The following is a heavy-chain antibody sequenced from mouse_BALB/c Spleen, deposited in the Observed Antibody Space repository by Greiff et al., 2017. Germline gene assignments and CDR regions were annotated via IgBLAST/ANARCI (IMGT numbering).Heavy chain of an antibody. V-gene: IGHV1-87*01. CDR1: GYTFTSYW. J-gene: IGHJ2*01. CDR3: ASVV. CDR2: IYPGDGDT. Sequence: VQRVESGAELARPGASVKLSCKASGYTFTSYWMQWVKQRPGQGLEWIGAIYPGDGDTRYTQKFKGKATLTADKSSSTAYMQLSSLASEDSAVYYCASVVWGQGTTLTVSS. D-gene: IGHD1-1*01.